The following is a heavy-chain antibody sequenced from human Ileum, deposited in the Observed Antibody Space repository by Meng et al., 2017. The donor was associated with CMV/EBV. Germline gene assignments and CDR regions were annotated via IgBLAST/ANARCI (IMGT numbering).Heavy chain of an antibody. CDR2: IYGAGTT. D-gene: IGHD1-1*01. CDR1: AFSVSENY. V-gene: IGHV3-53*01. CDR3: AGESGRPNGMDV. Sequence: GGSLRLSCAASAFSVSENYSNWVRQAPGKGLEWVSVIYGAGTTYYADSVKGRFTISRDNSKNTVFLQMKSLRGEETAVYYCAGESGRPNGMDVWGQGTTVTVSS. J-gene: IGHJ6*02.